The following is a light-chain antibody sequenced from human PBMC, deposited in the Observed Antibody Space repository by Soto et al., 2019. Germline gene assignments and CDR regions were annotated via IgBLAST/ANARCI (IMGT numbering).Light chain of an antibody. Sequence: QSALTQPRSVSGSPGQSVTISCTGTSSDVGGGYKYVSWYQQHPGKAPKLMIYDVSKRPSGVPDRFSGSKSGNTASLTISGLQAEDEADYYCCSYAGSYTLFGGGTQLTVL. J-gene: IGLJ2*01. CDR3: CSYAGSYTL. CDR2: DVS. V-gene: IGLV2-11*01. CDR1: SSDVGGGYKY.